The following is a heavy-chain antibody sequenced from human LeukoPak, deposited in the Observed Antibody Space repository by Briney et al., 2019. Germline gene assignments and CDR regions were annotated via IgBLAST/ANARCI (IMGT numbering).Heavy chain of an antibody. V-gene: IGHV4-4*02. D-gene: IGHD2-21*01. CDR2: ISHTGST. CDR3: ASSSLVVVVTYGFDI. J-gene: IGHJ3*02. CDR1: NGPITSTKW. Sequence: SETLSLTCTVSNGPITSTKWWSWVRQPPGKGVEWIGEISHTGSTNCNPSFNSRVTMSVDKSKNQFSLNLKSVTAADTALYYCASSSLVVVVTYGFDIWGRGTAVTVSS.